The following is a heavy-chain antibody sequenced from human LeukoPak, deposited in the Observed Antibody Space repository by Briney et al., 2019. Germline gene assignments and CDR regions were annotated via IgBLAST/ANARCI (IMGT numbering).Heavy chain of an antibody. J-gene: IGHJ6*03. CDR2: IYYSETT. V-gene: IGHV4-39*01. CDR3: ARQRADYYYYYVDV. CDR1: GGSINTANYY. Sequence: PSETLSLTXTVSGGSINTANYYWGCLRQPPGKGLEWIGSIYYSETTYDNPSLKSRVTISIETSKNQFSLRLSSVTASDTAVYYCARQRADYYYYYVDVWGEGTTVAVS.